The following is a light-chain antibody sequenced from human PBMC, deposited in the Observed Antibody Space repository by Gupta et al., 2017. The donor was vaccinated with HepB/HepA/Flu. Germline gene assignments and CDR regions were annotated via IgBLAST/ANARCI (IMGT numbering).Light chain of an antibody. CDR3: QQYKSYPIT. CDR2: DAS. V-gene: IGKV1-16*02. J-gene: IGKJ5*01. CDR1: QDINNY. Sequence: IQMTQSPSSLPASVGDRVTITCRASQDINNYLAWFQQKPGKAPKSLIYDASSLQSGVPSKFSGSGSGTDFTLTISSLQPEDFATYYCQQYKSYPITFGQGTRLEIK.